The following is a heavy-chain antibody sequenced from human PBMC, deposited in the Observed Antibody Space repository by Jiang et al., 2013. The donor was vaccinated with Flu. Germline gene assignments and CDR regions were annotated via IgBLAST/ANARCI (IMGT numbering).Heavy chain of an antibody. J-gene: IGHJ6*02. CDR3: AREESIMVRGVNGMDV. D-gene: IGHD3-10*01. CDR1: GGSIRSGGYY. Sequence: PGLVKPSQTLSLTCSVSGGSIRSGGYYWSWIRQNQGRLEWIGYXFYSGTTSYNPSLQSRVTISVDTSKNQFSLTLSAVTAADTAVYYCAREESIMVRGVNGMDVWGQGTTVTVSS. CDR2: XFYSGTT. V-gene: IGHV4-31*03.